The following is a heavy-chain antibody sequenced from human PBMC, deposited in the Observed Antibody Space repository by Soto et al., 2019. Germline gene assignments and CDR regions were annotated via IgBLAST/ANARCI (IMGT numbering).Heavy chain of an antibody. J-gene: IGHJ3*02. CDR1: GFTFSSYG. V-gene: IGHV3-30*03. CDR2: ISYDGSNK. CDR3: KKSRSSDAFDI. Sequence: QVQLVESGGGVVQPGRSLRLSCAASGFTFSSYGMHWVRQAPGKGLEWVAVISYDGSNKYYADSVKGRFTISRDNSKNTLYLQMNSLRAEDTAVYYCKKSRSSDAFDIWGQGTMVTVSS.